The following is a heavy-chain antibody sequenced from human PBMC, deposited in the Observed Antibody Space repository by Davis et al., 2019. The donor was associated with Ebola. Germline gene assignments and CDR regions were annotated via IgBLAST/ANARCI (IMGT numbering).Heavy chain of an antibody. CDR1: GFTFSSYT. J-gene: IGHJ6*04. CDR2: ISGSGSST. V-gene: IGHV3-23*01. Sequence: GGSLRLSCAASGFTFSSYTMGWVRQAPGKGLEWVSLISGSGSSTYYADSVKGRFTISRDNSKKTLYLQMNSLRAEDTAVYYCAKSGLSFGVVKYHYGMDVWGKGTTVTVSS. CDR3: AKSGLSFGVVKYHYGMDV. D-gene: IGHD3-3*01.